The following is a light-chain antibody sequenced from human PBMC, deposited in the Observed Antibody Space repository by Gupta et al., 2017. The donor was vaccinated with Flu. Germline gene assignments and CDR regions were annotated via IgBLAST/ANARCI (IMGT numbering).Light chain of an antibody. J-gene: IGKJ1*01. V-gene: IGKV1-5*03. CDR2: KAS. CDR1: QSISSW. Sequence: DIQMTQSPSTLSASVGDRVTITCRASQSISSWLAWYQQKPGKAPNLLIYKASSLESGVPSRFSGSGSGTXFTLTIXSLQPDDFATYYCQQYNSYSLTFGXGTKVEIK. CDR3: QQYNSYSLT.